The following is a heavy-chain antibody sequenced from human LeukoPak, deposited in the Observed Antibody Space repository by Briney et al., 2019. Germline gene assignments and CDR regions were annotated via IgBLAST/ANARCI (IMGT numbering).Heavy chain of an antibody. J-gene: IGHJ5*02. CDR3: TRDANSIAAAGTVS. CDR1: GFTFGDYA. Sequence: PGRSLRLSCTASGFTFGDYAMSWVRKAPGKGLEWVGFIRSKAYGGTTEYAASVKGRFTISRNDSKSIAYLQMNSLKTEDTAVYYCTRDANSIAAAGTVSWGQGTLVTVSS. V-gene: IGHV3-49*04. D-gene: IGHD6-13*01. CDR2: IRSKAYGGTT.